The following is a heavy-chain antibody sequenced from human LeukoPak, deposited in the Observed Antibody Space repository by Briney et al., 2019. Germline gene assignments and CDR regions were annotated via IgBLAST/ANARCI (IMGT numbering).Heavy chain of an antibody. Sequence: GGSLRVSCAASGFTFSSYAMSWVRQAPGKGLEWVSGIRGSGGSTYYADYVKGRFTISRDNSKNTLYLQMNSLRAEDTAVYYCAKSPSYSGSYSRFDYWGQGTLVTVSS. CDR3: AKSPSYSGSYSRFDY. CDR2: IRGSGGST. D-gene: IGHD1-26*01. CDR1: GFTFSSYA. J-gene: IGHJ4*02. V-gene: IGHV3-23*01.